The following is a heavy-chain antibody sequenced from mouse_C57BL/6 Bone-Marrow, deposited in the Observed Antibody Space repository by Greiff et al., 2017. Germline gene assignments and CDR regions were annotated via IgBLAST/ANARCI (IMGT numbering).Heavy chain of an antibody. CDR3: ARWGGSSLWFAY. V-gene: IGHV1-69*01. J-gene: IGHJ3*01. D-gene: IGHD1-1*01. Sequence: VQLQQPGAELVMPGASVKLSCKASGYTFTSYWMHWVKQRPGQGLEWIGEIDPSDSYTNYNQKFKGKSTLTVDKSSSTAYMQLSSLTSEDSAVYYCARWGGSSLWFAYWGQGTLVTVSA. CDR2: IDPSDSYT. CDR1: GYTFTSYW.